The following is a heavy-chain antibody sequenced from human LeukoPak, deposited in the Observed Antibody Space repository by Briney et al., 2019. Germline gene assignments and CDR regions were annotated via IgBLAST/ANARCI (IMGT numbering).Heavy chain of an antibody. CDR3: ARPSTSPMVEHFQH. V-gene: IGHV3-48*01. CDR1: GFTFSSYS. D-gene: IGHD2-2*01. CDR2: ISSSSSTI. Sequence: GGSLRLSCAASGFTFSSYSMNWVRQAPGKGLEWVSYISSSSSTIYYADSVKGRFTISRDNAKNSLYLQMNSLRAEDTAVYYCARPSTSPMVEHFQHWGQGTLVTVSS. J-gene: IGHJ1*01.